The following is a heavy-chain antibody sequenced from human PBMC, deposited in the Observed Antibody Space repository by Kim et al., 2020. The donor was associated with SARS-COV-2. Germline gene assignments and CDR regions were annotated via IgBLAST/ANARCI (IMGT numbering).Heavy chain of an antibody. CDR3: AKEQFGTRWVSIES. J-gene: IGHJ4*02. D-gene: IGHD6-13*01. V-gene: IGHV3-43*01. Sequence: YSDSVRGRFTITRNNSKNSLYLQMNGLTPEDTALYYGAKEQFGTRWVSIESWGEGTLVTVAS.